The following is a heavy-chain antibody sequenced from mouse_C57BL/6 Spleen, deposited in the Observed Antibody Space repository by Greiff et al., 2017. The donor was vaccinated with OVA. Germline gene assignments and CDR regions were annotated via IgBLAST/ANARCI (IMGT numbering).Heavy chain of an antibody. CDR3: AIELAYGNYEFAY. CDR1: GYAFSSYW. D-gene: IGHD2-1*01. V-gene: IGHV1-80*01. CDR2: IYPCAGDT. J-gene: IGHJ3*01. Sequence: QVQLQQPGAELVKPGASVKVSCKASGYAFSSYWMHWVKQRPGTGLEWIGKIYPCAGDTNYNGKFKGKATLTVDKSSSTAYMQLSSLTSEDSAVYYCAIELAYGNYEFAYWGKGTLVTVSA.